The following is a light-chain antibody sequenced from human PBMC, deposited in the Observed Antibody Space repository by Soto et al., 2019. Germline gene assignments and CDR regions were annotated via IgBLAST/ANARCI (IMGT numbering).Light chain of an antibody. CDR1: QNINSY. CDR2: GAS. Sequence: IQMTQSPLSLSASVGDKVTLTCRTSQNINSYLSWYQQKPGKAPRLLIYGASSLQVGVPSRFIGSGSGTAFTLTITSLQPEDFATYYCQQSYSFLSFAGGTKVEIK. J-gene: IGKJ4*01. CDR3: QQSYSFLS. V-gene: IGKV1-39*01.